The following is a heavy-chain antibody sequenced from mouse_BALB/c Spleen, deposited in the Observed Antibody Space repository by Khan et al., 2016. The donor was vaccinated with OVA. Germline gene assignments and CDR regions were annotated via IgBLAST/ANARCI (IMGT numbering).Heavy chain of an antibody. V-gene: IGHV2-9*02. J-gene: IGHJ1*01. Sequence: VQLKQSGPAMVAPSQSLSITCTVSGFSLTNYGVHWVRQPPGKGLEWLGLIWAGGRTNYNSALMSRLSISKDNSKSQVFLKMNSLQADDTAIYSCARFFGNYGWYFDVWGAGTTVTVSS. CDR1: GFSLTNYG. CDR2: IWAGGRT. D-gene: IGHD2-1*01. CDR3: ARFFGNYGWYFDV.